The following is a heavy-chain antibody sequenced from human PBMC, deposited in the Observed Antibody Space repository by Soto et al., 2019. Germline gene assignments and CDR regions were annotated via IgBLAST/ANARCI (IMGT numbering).Heavy chain of an antibody. Sequence: PGGSLRLSCAASGFTFSSYGMHWVRQAPGKGLEWVAVISYDGSNKYYADSVKGRFTISRDNSKNTLYLQMNSLRAGDTAVYYCAKEIGDFWSGYNDAFDIWGQGTMVTVSS. D-gene: IGHD3-3*01. J-gene: IGHJ3*02. CDR3: AKEIGDFWSGYNDAFDI. CDR1: GFTFSSYG. V-gene: IGHV3-30*18. CDR2: ISYDGSNK.